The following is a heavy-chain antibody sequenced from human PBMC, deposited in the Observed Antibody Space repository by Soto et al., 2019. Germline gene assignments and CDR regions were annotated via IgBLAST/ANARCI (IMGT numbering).Heavy chain of an antibody. CDR2: IKRDGSEK. CDR3: GRDVPDSSGFFDY. V-gene: IGHV3-7*01. D-gene: IGHD3-22*01. CDR1: GFTFTSYW. J-gene: IGHJ4*02. Sequence: EVQLVESGGGLVQPGGSLRLSCAASGFTFTSYWMSWVRQAPGKGLEWVANIKRDGSEKYYVDSVKGRFTISRDNADNSVYLQMNSLRVEDTAVYYCGRDVPDSSGFFDYWGQGTLVTVSS.